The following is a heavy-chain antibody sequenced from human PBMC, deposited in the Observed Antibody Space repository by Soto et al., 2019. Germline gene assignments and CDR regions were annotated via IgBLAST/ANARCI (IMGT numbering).Heavy chain of an antibody. V-gene: IGHV3-30-3*01. CDR2: ISYDGSNK. CDR1: GFTFSSYA. CDR3: ARPDCYYYGMDV. Sequence: QVQLVESGGGVVQPGRSLRLSCAASGFTFSSYAMHWVRQAPGKGLEWVAVISYDGSNKYYADSVKGRFTISRDNSKNTLYLQMNSLRAEDTAVYYCARPDCYYYGMDVWGQGTTVTVSS. J-gene: IGHJ6*02.